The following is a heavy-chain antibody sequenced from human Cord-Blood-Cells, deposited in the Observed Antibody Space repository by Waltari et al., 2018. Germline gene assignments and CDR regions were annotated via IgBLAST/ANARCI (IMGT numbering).Heavy chain of an antibody. J-gene: IGHJ3*02. CDR2: IKSKTDGGTT. CDR3: TTARVGAFDI. CDR1: GFTFSNAW. D-gene: IGHD1-26*01. V-gene: IGHV3-15*01. Sequence: EVQLVESGGGLVKPGGSLRLSCAASGFTFSNAWMSWVRQAPGKGLEGVGSIKSKTDGGTTDYAAPVKGRFTISRDDSKNTLYLQMNSLKTEDTAVYYCTTARVGAFDIWGQGTMVTVSS.